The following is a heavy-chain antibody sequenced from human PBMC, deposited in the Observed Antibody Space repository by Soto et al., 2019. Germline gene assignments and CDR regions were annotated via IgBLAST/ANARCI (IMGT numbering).Heavy chain of an antibody. J-gene: IGHJ4*02. V-gene: IGHV3-23*01. CDR1: GFTFSIYA. CDR2: ISGSGAGT. D-gene: IGHD6-19*01. Sequence: EVQLLESGGGLVQPGGSLRLSCAASGFTFSIYAMTWVRQAPGKGLEWVSTISGSGAGTYYADSVKGRFTISRDNSKNTLYLQMNSLRADDTAVYYCAKDGLAVPGYFDYWGQGTLVTVSS. CDR3: AKDGLAVPGYFDY.